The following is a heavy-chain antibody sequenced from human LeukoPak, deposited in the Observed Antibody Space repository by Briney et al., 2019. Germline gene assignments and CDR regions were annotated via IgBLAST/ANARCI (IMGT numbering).Heavy chain of an antibody. CDR1: GGTFSTYA. J-gene: IGHJ6*02. D-gene: IGHD4-23*01. CDR2: ISAYNGNT. Sequence: ASVKVSCKASGGTFSTYAISWVRQAPGQGLEWMGWISAYNGNTNYAQKLQGRVTMTTDTSTSTAYMELRSLRSDDTAVYYCARGDGWFHDGTSGPRGNFQYWGQGTTVTVSS. V-gene: IGHV1-18*01. CDR3: ARGDGWFHDGTSGPRGNFQY.